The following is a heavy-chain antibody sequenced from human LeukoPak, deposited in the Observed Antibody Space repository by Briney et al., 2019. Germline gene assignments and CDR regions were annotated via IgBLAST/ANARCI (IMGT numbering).Heavy chain of an antibody. CDR2: VSPYNGNT. Sequence: ASVTVSCKTSGYTFTIYGIIWVRQAPGQGLEWTGWVSPYNGNTNYAQKLQGRVTMTTDTSTRTAYMELRSLRSDDTAVYFCAREITTGNFDYWGQGTLVTVSS. D-gene: IGHD4-11*01. CDR3: AREITTGNFDY. CDR1: GYTFTIYG. J-gene: IGHJ4*02. V-gene: IGHV1-18*01.